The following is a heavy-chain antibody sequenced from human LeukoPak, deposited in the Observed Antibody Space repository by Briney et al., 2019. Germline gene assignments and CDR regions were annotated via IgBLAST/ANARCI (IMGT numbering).Heavy chain of an antibody. V-gene: IGHV3-21*01. CDR2: ISRSSSYI. CDR1: GFTFSTYS. Sequence: GGSLRLSCAAYGFTFSTYSMNWVRQAPGKGLEWVSSISRSSSYIYYADSLKGRFTISRDNAKNSLYLQMNSLRAEDTAVYYCARDFTGTTIAPIFAFDIWGQGTMVTVSS. CDR3: ARDFTGTTIAPIFAFDI. J-gene: IGHJ3*02. D-gene: IGHD1-7*01.